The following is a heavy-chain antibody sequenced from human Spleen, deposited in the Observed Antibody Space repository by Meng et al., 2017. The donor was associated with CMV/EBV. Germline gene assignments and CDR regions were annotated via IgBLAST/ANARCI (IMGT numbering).Heavy chain of an antibody. CDR3: ARVSKLFGWFDP. V-gene: IGHV4-61*01. CDR2: VYYSGST. Sequence: TVSGGSVSSDTYYWTWVRQPPGKGLEYIGSVYYSGSTNYTPSLKSRVTISVDTSKNQFSLKLTSVTAADTAVYYCARVSKLFGWFDPWGQGTLVTVSS. D-gene: IGHD3-10*02. J-gene: IGHJ5*02. CDR1: GGSVSSDTYY.